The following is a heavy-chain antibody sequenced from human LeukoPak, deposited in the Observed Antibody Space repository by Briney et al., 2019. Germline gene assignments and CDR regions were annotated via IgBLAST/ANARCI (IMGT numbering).Heavy chain of an antibody. CDR2: IIPVFGTA. D-gene: IGHD6-6*01. V-gene: IGHV1-69*13. J-gene: IGHJ5*01. CDR3: ARRGRSSSLDVPWFDS. CDR1: GVTLSSFT. Sequence: ASAKVSCKASGVTLSSFTITWVRQAPGQGLEWMGGIIPVFGTANYAQKFQGRVTITADESTRTAYMELTSLRSEDTAVYYCARRGRSSSLDVPWFDSWGQGTLVTVSS.